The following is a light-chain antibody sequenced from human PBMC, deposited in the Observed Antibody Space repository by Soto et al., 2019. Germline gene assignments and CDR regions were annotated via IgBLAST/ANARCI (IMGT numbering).Light chain of an antibody. J-gene: IGKJ1*01. Sequence: AIPMTQSPSSLSASVGDRVTITCPASQGIRNDLGWYQQKPGKAPKLLIYAASSLQSVVPSRFSGSGSGTDFTLTISSLQPEDFATYYCLQDYNYPRTFGQGTKVEIK. CDR3: LQDYNYPRT. CDR2: AAS. CDR1: QGIRND. V-gene: IGKV1-6*01.